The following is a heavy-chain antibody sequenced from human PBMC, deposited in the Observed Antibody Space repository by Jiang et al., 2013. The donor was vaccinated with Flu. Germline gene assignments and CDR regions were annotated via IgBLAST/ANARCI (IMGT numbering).Heavy chain of an antibody. J-gene: IGHJ6*02. V-gene: IGHV5-51*01. CDR2: IYPGDSDT. Sequence: GAEVKKPGESLKISCKASGYSFSSYWIGWVRQMPGKGLEWMGIIYPGDSDTKYSPSFQGQVTISADKSISTAYLQWSSLKASDTAIYYCARLIYCTITSCPDLTTPGYHYYYGLDVWGQGTTVTVSS. D-gene: IGHD2-2*01. CDR3: ARLIYCTITSCPDLTTPGYHYYYGLDV. CDR1: GYSFSSYW.